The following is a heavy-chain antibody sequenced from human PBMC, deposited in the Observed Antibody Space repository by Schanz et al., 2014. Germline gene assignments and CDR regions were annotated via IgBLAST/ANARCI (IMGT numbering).Heavy chain of an antibody. V-gene: IGHV1-18*01. D-gene: IGHD3-10*01. CDR1: GGTFSSFG. CDR3: ARDYFGSESHYVFDN. J-gene: IGHJ4*02. Sequence: VQLEQSGAEVKKPGSSVKVSCKASGGTFSSFGINWVRQAPGQGLEWMGWISPYNGNTNYAPKVQGRVTVTTDTSTSTVYMELRSLTSDDTAVYFCARDYFGSESHYVFDNWGQGTLVTVSS. CDR2: ISPYNGNT.